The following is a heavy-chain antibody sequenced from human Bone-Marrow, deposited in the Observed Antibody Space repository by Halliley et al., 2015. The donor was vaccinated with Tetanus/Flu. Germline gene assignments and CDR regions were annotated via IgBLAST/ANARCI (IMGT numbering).Heavy chain of an antibody. CDR3: ASLTSPNDY. J-gene: IGHJ4*02. Sequence: KGLGWIGCISYKGPTIYSPPLKSRLPISVDTSKNQFSLRLTSVTATDTAVYYCASLTSPNDYWGQGTLVTVSS. CDR2: ISYKGPT. V-gene: IGHV4-59*08.